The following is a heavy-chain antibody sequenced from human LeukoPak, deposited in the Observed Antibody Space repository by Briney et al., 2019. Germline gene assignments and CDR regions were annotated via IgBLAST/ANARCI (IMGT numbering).Heavy chain of an antibody. Sequence: GGSLSLSRAPSGFTFSSYWMSWVRQAPGPGGEWVADIKQDGSEEYYVDSVKSRFTISRDNAKNSLYLQMNSLRAEYTAVYYCATETYYYDSELHRHFDYWGQGTLVTVSS. CDR1: GFTFSSYW. J-gene: IGHJ4*02. D-gene: IGHD3-22*01. CDR2: IKQDGSEE. CDR3: ATETYYYDSELHRHFDY. V-gene: IGHV3-7*01.